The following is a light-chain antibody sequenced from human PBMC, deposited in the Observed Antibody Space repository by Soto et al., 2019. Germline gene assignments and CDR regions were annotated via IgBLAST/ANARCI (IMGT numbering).Light chain of an antibody. J-gene: IGLJ1*01. CDR1: SSDVGGHYF. Sequence: QSALTQPASVSGSPGQSVTISCTGTSSDVGGHYFVSWYQHHPGKAPKLIISDVSNRPSGVSNRFSGSKSGNTASLTISGLQAEDDDDYYCSSYTSTSVLEVFGTGTKLTVL. CDR2: DVS. CDR3: SSYTSTSVLEV. V-gene: IGLV2-14*03.